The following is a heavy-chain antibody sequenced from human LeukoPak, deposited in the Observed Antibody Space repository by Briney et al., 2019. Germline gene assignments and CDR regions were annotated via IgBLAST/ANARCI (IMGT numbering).Heavy chain of an antibody. CDR2: ISSSSSFI. V-gene: IGHV3-21*01. Sequence: PGGSLRLSCAASGFTFSSYSMNWVRQAPGKGLEWFSSISSSSSFIDYADSVKGRLPIPRDNANNSLYLQMNSLRAEDTAVYYCARRVVYCSSTSCYGAFDIWGQGTMVTVSS. J-gene: IGHJ3*02. D-gene: IGHD2-2*01. CDR1: GFTFSSYS. CDR3: ARRVVYCSSTSCYGAFDI.